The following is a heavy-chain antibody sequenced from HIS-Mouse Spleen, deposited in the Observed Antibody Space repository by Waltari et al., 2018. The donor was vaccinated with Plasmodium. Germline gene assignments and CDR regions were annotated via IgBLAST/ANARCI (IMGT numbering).Heavy chain of an antibody. CDR2: IYYSGST. V-gene: IGHV4-39*07. D-gene: IGHD1-7*01. CDR1: GGSISSSSYY. J-gene: IGHJ4*02. Sequence: QLQLQESGPGLVKPSETPSLTSTVPGGSISSSSYYWGWIRQPPGKGLEWIGSIYYSGSTYYNPSLKSRVTISVDTSKNQFSLKLSSVTAADTAVYYCARDRITGTSYFDYWGQGTLVTVSS. CDR3: ARDRITGTSYFDY.